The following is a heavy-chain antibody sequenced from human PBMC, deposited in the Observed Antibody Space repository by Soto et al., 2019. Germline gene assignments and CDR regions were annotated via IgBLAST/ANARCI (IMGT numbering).Heavy chain of an antibody. CDR1: GGSISSYY. CDR3: ARYMGNPALLDY. V-gene: IGHV4-59*01. Sequence: PSETLSLTCTVSGGSISSYYWSWIRQPPGKGLEWIGYIYYSGSTNYNPSLKSRVTISVDTSKNQFSLKLSSVTAADTAVHYCARYMGNPALLDYWGQGTLVTVSS. CDR2: IYYSGST. J-gene: IGHJ4*02. D-gene: IGHD3-10*01.